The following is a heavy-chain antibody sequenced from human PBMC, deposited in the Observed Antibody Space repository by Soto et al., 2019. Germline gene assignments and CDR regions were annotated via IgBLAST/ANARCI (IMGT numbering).Heavy chain of an antibody. V-gene: IGHV1-3*01. CDR3: ARDRDFFQACWFDP. Sequence: GASVKVSCKASGYNFNNYALHWVRQAPGQGLEWKGRINAGNGDTKYSQKFQGRVTITRDTFATTTYMELSSLRSEDTAVYYCARDRDFFQACWFDPWGQGTLVTGSS. D-gene: IGHD3-3*01. CDR2: INAGNGDT. J-gene: IGHJ5*02. CDR1: GYNFNNYA.